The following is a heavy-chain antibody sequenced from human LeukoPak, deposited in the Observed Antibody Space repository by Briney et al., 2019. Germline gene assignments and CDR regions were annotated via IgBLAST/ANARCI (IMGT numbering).Heavy chain of an antibody. D-gene: IGHD3-10*01. J-gene: IGHJ4*02. CDR1: GGSFSGYY. CDR3: ARLDGSGTPDY. Sequence: PSETLSLTCAVYGGSFSGYYWSWIRQPPGKGLEWIGEINHSGSTNYNPSLKSRVTISVDTSKNQFSLKLSSVTAADTAVYYCARLDGSGTPDYWGQGTLVTVSS. V-gene: IGHV4-34*01. CDR2: INHSGST.